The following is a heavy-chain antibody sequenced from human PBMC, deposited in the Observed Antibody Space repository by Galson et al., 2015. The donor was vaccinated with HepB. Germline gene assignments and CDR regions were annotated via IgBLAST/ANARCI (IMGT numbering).Heavy chain of an antibody. CDR1: GFTFSYYA. CDR3: AKGAYMSSYSLYGMDA. J-gene: IGHJ6*02. Sequence: SLRLSCAVSGFTFSYYAMSWVRQAPGKGLEWVSGITNSGGRRYYAEPGKGRFTISRDNSKNTVFLQMSSLRAEDTAIYYCAKGAYMSSYSLYGMDAWGQGTTVIVSS. V-gene: IGHV3-23*01. CDR2: ITNSGGRR. D-gene: IGHD6-6*01.